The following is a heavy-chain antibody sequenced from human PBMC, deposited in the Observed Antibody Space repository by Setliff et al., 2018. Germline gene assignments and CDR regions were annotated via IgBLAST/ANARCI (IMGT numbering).Heavy chain of an antibody. J-gene: IGHJ6*03. V-gene: IGHV4-39*02. CDR1: DDSFTSSRYY. Sequence: SETLSLTCTVPDDSFTSSRYYWGWIRQAPGSGLEWIGSISYSGTPYYNASVESRVTMSVDTSKSHFSLRLSSLTAADTAVYYCARMAIRVASRPSSPLDYYYYMDLWGKGATVTVSS. D-gene: IGHD6-6*01. CDR2: ISYSGTP. CDR3: ARMAIRVASRPSSPLDYYYYMDL.